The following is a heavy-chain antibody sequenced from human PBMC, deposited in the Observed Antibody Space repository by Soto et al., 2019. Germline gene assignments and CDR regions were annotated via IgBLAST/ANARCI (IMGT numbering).Heavy chain of an antibody. CDR3: GRGGGGYCSGGNCYSNWFDP. D-gene: IGHD2-15*01. J-gene: IGHJ5*02. CDR2: IYYSGST. CDR1: GGSISSGDYY. V-gene: IGHV4-30-4*01. Sequence: SETLSLTCTVSGGSISSGDYYWSWIRQPPGKGLEWIGYIYYSGSTYYNPSLKSRVTISVETSKNQFSLKLSSVTAADTAVYYCGRGGGGYCSGGNCYSNWFDPWGQGTLVT.